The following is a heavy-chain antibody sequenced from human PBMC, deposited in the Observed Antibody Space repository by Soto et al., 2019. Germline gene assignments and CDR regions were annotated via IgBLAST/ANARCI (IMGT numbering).Heavy chain of an antibody. V-gene: IGHV3-30*18. Sequence: QVQLVESGGGVVQPGRSLRLSCAASGFTFSSYGLHWVRQAPGKGLEWVAVISYDGSNKYHADSVKGRFTISRDNSKNTLYLQMNSLRAEDTAVYYCAKDRGGDILSGSYRGGWFDPWGQGAVVTVSA. J-gene: IGHJ5*02. CDR2: ISYDGSNK. CDR3: AKDRGGDILSGSYRGGWFDP. D-gene: IGHD3-9*01. CDR1: GFTFSSYG.